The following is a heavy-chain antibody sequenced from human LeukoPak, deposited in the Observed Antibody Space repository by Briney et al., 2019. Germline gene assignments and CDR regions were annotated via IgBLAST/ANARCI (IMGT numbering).Heavy chain of an antibody. V-gene: IGHV3-74*01. Sequence: GGSLRLSCVASGLTLSGYWMHWVRQAPGKGLVWVSRINGDASSTSYADSVKGRFTISRDNAKSTLYLQMNSLRVEDTAVYYCARARGNTYGHFEYWGQGTLVTVSS. CDR3: ARARGNTYGHFEY. CDR1: GLTLSGYW. CDR2: INGDASST. J-gene: IGHJ4*02. D-gene: IGHD5-18*01.